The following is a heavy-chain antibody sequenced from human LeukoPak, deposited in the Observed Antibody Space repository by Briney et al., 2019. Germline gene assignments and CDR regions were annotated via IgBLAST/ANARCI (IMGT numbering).Heavy chain of an antibody. CDR1: GFTFSDYY. CDR2: ISSSSSYT. CDR3: ARMVRGVIINNWFDP. Sequence: GGSLRLSCAASGFTFSDYYMSWIRQAPGKGLEWVSYISSSSSYTNYADSVKGRFTISRDNAKNSLYLQMNSLRAEDAAVYYCARMVRGVIINNWFDPWGQGTLVTVSS. D-gene: IGHD3-10*01. V-gene: IGHV3-11*03. J-gene: IGHJ5*02.